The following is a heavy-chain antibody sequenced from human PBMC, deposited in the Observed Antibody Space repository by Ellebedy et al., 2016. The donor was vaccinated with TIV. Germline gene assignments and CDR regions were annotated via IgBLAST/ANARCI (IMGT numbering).Heavy chain of an antibody. D-gene: IGHD6-13*01. Sequence: GESLKISCAASGFTLSSYWMSWVRQAPGKGLEWVANINQDGSEKYYVDYVKGRFSISRDNAKNSLYLQMNSLRAEDTAVYYCARAVGGSSSLWGQGTLVTVSS. CDR1: GFTLSSYW. CDR3: ARAVGGSSSL. V-gene: IGHV3-7*03. J-gene: IGHJ4*02. CDR2: INQDGSEK.